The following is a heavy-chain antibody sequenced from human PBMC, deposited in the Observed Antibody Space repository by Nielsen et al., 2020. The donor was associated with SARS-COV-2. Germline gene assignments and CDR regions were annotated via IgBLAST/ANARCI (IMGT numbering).Heavy chain of an antibody. CDR3: AKVGYSYGDYWYFDL. Sequence: ASVKVSCKVSGYTLTELSMHWVRQAPGKGLEWMGGFDPEDGETIYAQKFQGRVTMTEDTSTDTAYMELSSLRAEDTALYYCAKVGYSYGDYWYFDLWGRGTLVTVSS. D-gene: IGHD5-18*01. CDR1: GYTLTELS. CDR2: FDPEDGET. V-gene: IGHV1-24*01. J-gene: IGHJ2*01.